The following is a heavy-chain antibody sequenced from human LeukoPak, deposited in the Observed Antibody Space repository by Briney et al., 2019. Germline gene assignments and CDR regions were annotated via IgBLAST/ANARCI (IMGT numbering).Heavy chain of an antibody. D-gene: IGHD3-16*01. V-gene: IGHV4-39*07. CDR2: IYHSGST. J-gene: IGHJ4*02. CDR1: DDSISSSSSY. Sequence: SETLSLTCSVSDDSISSSSSYWGWIRQPPGKGLEWIGSIYHSGSTYYNPSLKSRVTISVDTSKNQFSLKLSSVTAADTAVYYCAREKRGESDYWGQGTLVTVSS. CDR3: AREKRGESDY.